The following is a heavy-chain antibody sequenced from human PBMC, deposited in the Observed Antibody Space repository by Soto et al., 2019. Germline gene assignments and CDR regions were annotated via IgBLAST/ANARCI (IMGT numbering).Heavy chain of an antibody. CDR3: ARDRGAAYRSGGSCYFVPYYYYYGMDV. CDR2: ISSSSSYI. CDR1: GFTFSSYS. Sequence: EVQLVESGGGLVKPGGSLRLSCAASGFTFSSYSMNWVRQAPGKGLEWVSSISSSSSYIYYADSVKGRFTISRDNAKNSLYLQMNSLRAEDTAVYYCARDRGAAYRSGGSCYFVPYYYYYGMDVWGQGTTVTVSS. V-gene: IGHV3-21*01. J-gene: IGHJ6*02. D-gene: IGHD2-15*01.